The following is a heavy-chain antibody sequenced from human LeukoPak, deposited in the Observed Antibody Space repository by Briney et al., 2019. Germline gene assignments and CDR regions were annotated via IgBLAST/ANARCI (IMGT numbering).Heavy chain of an antibody. CDR1: GYTFTSYD. CDR3: AREAPRYYYDSSAAPY. CDR2: MNPNSGNT. Sequence: ASVKVSCKASGYTFTSYDINWVRQATGQGLEWMGWMNPNSGNTGYAQKFQGRVTITRNTSISTAYMELSSLRSEDTAVYYCAREAPRYYYDSSAAPYWGQGTLVTVSS. D-gene: IGHD3-22*01. J-gene: IGHJ4*02. V-gene: IGHV1-8*03.